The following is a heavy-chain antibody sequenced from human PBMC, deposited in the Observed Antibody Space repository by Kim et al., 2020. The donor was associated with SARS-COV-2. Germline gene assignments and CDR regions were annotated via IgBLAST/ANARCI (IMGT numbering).Heavy chain of an antibody. CDR1: GDSISSDDYY. Sequence: SETLSLTCTVSGDSISSDDYYWSWIRQPPGKGLEWLGNLFYSGGTRYNPSLKSRVTISVETSKNQFSLRLSSVTAADTAVYYCARVGGASRSRRWSYS. V-gene: IGHV4-30-4*01. D-gene: IGHD6-13*01. CDR3: ARVGGASRSRRWSYS. J-gene: IGHJ5*01. CDR2: LFYSGGT.